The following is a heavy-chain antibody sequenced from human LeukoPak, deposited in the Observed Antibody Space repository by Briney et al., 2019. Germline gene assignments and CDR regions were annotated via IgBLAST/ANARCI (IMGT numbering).Heavy chain of an antibody. CDR1: GYTFTGYY. Sequence: ASVKVSCKASGYTFTGYYMHWVRQAPGQGLEWMGWINPNSGGTNYAKKFQGRVTMTRDTSISTAYMELSRLRSDDTAVYSCARGSRIFCGGDCYFWNLDYWGQGTLVTVSS. CDR3: ARGSRIFCGGDCYFWNLDY. V-gene: IGHV1-2*02. J-gene: IGHJ4*02. CDR2: INPNSGGT. D-gene: IGHD2-21*01.